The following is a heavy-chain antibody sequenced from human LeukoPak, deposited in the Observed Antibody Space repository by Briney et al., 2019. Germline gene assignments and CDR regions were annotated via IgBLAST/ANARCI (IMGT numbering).Heavy chain of an antibody. Sequence: PSETLSLTCAVHGGFLSGNYWSWIRQPPGKGLEWIGEISPSGRTTNYKSSLKGRVTISIDPSKNQFALELTSVTAADTAFYYCARVPLSWQNPIDLWGQGSLVIVSS. CDR3: ARVPLSWQNPIDL. CDR2: ISPSGRTT. V-gene: IGHV4-34*01. CDR1: GGFLSGNY. J-gene: IGHJ5*02. D-gene: IGHD3-3*01.